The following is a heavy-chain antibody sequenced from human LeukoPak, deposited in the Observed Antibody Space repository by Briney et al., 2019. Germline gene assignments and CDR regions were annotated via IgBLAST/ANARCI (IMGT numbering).Heavy chain of an antibody. J-gene: IGHJ4*02. V-gene: IGHV3-74*01. CDR2: INTDGSST. Sequence: GGSLRPSCAASGFTYSSYWMHWVRQAPGKGLVWVSRINTDGSSTIYADSVKGRFTISRDNAKNTLYLQMNSLRADDTAVYYCARTRRNYDFDYWGQGTLVTVSS. CDR1: GFTYSSYW. CDR3: ARTRRNYDFDY. D-gene: IGHD1-7*01.